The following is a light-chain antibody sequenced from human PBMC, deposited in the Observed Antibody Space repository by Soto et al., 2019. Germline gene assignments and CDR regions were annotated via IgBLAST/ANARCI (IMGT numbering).Light chain of an antibody. V-gene: IGLV2-8*01. CDR1: SSDVGAYNF. CDR3: SSYAGSSDIV. J-gene: IGLJ1*01. CDR2: GVT. Sequence: QSALTQSPSASGSPGQSVTISCTGTSSDVGAYNFVSWYQQHPGRAPKLIISGVTNRPSGVPDRFSGSKSGNTASLTVSGLQADDEADYYCSSYAGSSDIVFGTGTKVTVL.